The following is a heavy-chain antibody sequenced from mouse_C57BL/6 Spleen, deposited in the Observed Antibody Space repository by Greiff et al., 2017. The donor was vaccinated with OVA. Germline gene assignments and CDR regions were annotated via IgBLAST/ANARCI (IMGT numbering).Heavy chain of an antibody. CDR2: IRLKSDNYAT. CDR1: GFTFSNYW. D-gene: IGHD2-5*01. J-gene: IGHJ3*01. CDR3: TVYYSNSFFAY. Sequence: EVHLVESGGGLVQPGGSMKLSCVASGFTFSNYWMNWVRQSPEKGLEWVAQIRLKSDNYATHYAESVKGRFTISRDDSKSSVYLQMNNLRAEDTGIYYCTVYYSNSFFAYWGQGTLVTVSA. V-gene: IGHV6-3*01.